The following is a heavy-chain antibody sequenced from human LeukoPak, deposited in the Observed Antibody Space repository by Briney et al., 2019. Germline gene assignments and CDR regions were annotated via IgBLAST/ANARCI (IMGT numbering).Heavy chain of an antibody. J-gene: IGHJ4*02. CDR3: ARQFKGNRWFGELPHYFDY. V-gene: IGHV5-51*01. Sequence: RGESLKISCKGSGYSFTSYWIDWVRQMPGKGLEWMGIIYPGDSDTRYSPSFQGQVTISADKSISTAYLQWSSLKASDTAMYYCARQFKGNRWFGELPHYFDYWGQGTLVTVSS. D-gene: IGHD3-10*01. CDR1: GYSFTSYW. CDR2: IYPGDSDT.